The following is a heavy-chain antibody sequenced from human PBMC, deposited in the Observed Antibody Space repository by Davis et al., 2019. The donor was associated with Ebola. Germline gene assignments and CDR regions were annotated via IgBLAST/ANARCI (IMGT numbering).Heavy chain of an antibody. V-gene: IGHV3-48*02. CDR1: GFTFSIYS. CDR3: ARFSGYYPYYFDF. J-gene: IGHJ4*02. D-gene: IGHD3-22*01. Sequence: GESLKISCAASGFTFSIYSMHWVRQAPGKGLEWVSYISSRGTNIYYADSVKGRFTISRDIAKNSLYLQMNSLRDEDTAVYYCARFSGYYPYYFDFWGQGTLVTVSS. CDR2: ISSRGTNI.